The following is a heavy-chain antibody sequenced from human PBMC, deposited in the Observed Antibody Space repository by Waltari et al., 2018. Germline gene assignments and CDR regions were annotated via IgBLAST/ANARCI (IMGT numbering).Heavy chain of an antibody. CDR2: INPDGSST. CDR3: TTDLTGYSDY. D-gene: IGHD3-9*01. Sequence: EVQLVESGGGLLQPGGSLRLSCAASGFTSSHYGRHWVRQPPGKGLGWVSRINPDGSSTSYADSVKGRFTISRDNAKNTLYMQMNSLRAEDTAVYYCTTDLTGYSDYWGQGTLVTVSS. V-gene: IGHV3-74*01. CDR1: GFTSSHYG. J-gene: IGHJ4*02.